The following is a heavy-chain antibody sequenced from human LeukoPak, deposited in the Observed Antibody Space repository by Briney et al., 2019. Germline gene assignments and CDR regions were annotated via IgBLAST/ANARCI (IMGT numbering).Heavy chain of an antibody. CDR1: GFTFSNYS. D-gene: IGHD5-18*01. Sequence: GGSLRLSCAASGFTFSNYSMNWVRQAPGKGLEWVSSISSSSSYMFYADSMKGRFTISRDNAKNSLYLQMNSLRAEDTAVYYCARDLVSYQGRGYSCGSGWTAWGKGTLVTVSS. CDR2: ISSSSSYM. V-gene: IGHV3-21*01. CDR3: ARDLVSYQGRGYSCGSGWTA. J-gene: IGHJ4*02.